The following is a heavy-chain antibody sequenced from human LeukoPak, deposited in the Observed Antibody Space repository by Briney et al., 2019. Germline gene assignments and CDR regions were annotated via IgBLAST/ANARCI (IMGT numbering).Heavy chain of an antibody. CDR2: IHPNSGGT. D-gene: IGHD6-19*01. CDR3: ERDKSGSSGWYLYFDY. CDR1: GYTFTGYY. Sequence: ASVKVSCKASGYTFTGYYIHWVRQAPGQGLEWMGWIHPNSGGTNYAQKFQGRVTMTRDTSISTGYMELSRVRSDDTAVSYCERDKSGSSGWYLYFDYWGQGTLVTVSS. J-gene: IGHJ4*02. V-gene: IGHV1-2*02.